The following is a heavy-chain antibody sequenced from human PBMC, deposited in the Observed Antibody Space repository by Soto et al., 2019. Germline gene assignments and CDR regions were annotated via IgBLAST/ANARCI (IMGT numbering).Heavy chain of an antibody. V-gene: IGHV3-7*01. J-gene: IGHJ6*02. CDR2: IKQDGSEK. CDR3: ARDADASGWYHYGMDV. D-gene: IGHD6-19*01. CDR1: GFTLSSYW. Sequence: GGSLRLSCAASGFTLSSYWMNWVRQAPGKGLEWVANIKQDGSEKYYVDSVKGRFIISRDNAKNSLYLQMNSLRAEDTAVYYCARDADASGWYHYGMDVWGQGTMVTVSS.